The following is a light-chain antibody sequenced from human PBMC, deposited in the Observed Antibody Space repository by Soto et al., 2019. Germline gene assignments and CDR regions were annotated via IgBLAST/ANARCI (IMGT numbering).Light chain of an antibody. Sequence: QSALTQPASVSGSPGQSITISCTGSSSDIGNYNYVSWYQHHPGKAPKLMIYEVSNRPSGVSNRFSGSKSGNTASLTISGLQAEDEADYYCNSYTSSSTWVFGGGTKVTVL. CDR2: EVS. J-gene: IGLJ3*02. CDR3: NSYTSSSTWV. V-gene: IGLV2-14*01. CDR1: SSDIGNYNY.